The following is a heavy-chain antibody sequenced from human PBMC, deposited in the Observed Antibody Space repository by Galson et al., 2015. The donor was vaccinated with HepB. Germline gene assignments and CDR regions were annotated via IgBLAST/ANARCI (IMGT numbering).Heavy chain of an antibody. Sequence: KVSCKASGGTFSSYAISWVRQAPGQGLEWMGGIIPILGIANYAQKFQGRVTITADKSTSTAYMELSSLRSEDTAVYYCARVYCSGGSCYSSDYYYYMDVWGKGTTVTVSS. V-gene: IGHV1-69*10. CDR1: GGTFSSYA. CDR2: IIPILGIA. J-gene: IGHJ6*03. CDR3: ARVYCSGGSCYSSDYYYYMDV. D-gene: IGHD2-15*01.